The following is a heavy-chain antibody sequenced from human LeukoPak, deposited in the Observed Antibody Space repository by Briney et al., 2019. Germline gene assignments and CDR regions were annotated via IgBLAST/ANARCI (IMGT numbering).Heavy chain of an antibody. CDR3: ARDYADYVGYFFFDY. CDR1: GFTFNNYA. Sequence: PGGPLRLSCAASGFTFNNYAMNRVRQAPGKGLEWVSSISGGGETTYYADSAKGRFTISRDNSQNTLYLQMNSLRAEDTAVYYCARDYADYVGYFFFDYWGQGTLVTVSS. D-gene: IGHD4-17*01. V-gene: IGHV3-23*01. CDR2: ISGGGETT. J-gene: IGHJ4*02.